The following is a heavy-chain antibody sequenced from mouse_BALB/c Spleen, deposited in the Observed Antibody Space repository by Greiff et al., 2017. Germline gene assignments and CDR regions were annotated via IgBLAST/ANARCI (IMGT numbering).Heavy chain of an antibody. CDR1: GFTFSSYT. CDR3: TRDGVLRGFAY. D-gene: IGHD1-1*01. CDR2: ISSGGSYT. Sequence: EVKVVESGGGLVKPGGSLKLSCAASGFTFSSYTMSWVRQTPEKRLEWVATISSGGSYTYYPDSVKGRFTISRDNAKNTLYLQMSSLKSEDTAMYYCTRDGVLRGFAYWGQGTLVTVSA. J-gene: IGHJ3*01. V-gene: IGHV5-6-4*01.